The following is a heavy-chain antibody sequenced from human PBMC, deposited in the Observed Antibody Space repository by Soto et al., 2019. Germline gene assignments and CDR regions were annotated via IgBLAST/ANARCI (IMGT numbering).Heavy chain of an antibody. CDR2: IWYGGSNK. V-gene: IGHV3-33*01. CDR1: GFTFSSYG. CDR3: ARDSSRYDFWSGYYSLLYGMDV. J-gene: IGHJ6*02. Sequence: QVQLVESGGGVVQPGRSLRLSCAASGFTFSSYGRHWVRQAPGKGREWVAVIWYGGSNKYYADSVKGRCTISSDNSKNTLDLQLNTLRAEDTAVYHWARDSSRYDFWSGYYSLLYGMDVCGQGTTVTVSS. D-gene: IGHD3-3*01.